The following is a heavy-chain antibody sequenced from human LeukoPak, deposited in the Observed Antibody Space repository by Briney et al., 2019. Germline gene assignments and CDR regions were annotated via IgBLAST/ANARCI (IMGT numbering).Heavy chain of an antibody. CDR1: GYTFTSYA. V-gene: IGHV1-3*01. D-gene: IGHD6-19*01. Sequence: ASVKVSCKASGYTFTSYAIHWVRQAPGQRLEWMGWINAGNGNRKYSQKFQDRVTITRETSATTAYMELNSLTSEDTAVYYCARVSDDSGWNFDYWGQGTPVTVSS. CDR3: ARVSDDSGWNFDY. J-gene: IGHJ4*02. CDR2: INAGNGNR.